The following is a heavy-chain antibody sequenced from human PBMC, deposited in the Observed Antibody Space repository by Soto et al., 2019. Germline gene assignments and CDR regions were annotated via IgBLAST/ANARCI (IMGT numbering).Heavy chain of an antibody. V-gene: IGHV3-13*01. Sequence: GGSLRLSCAASGFTFSSYDMHWVRQATGKGLEWVSAIGTAGDTYYQGSVKGRFTSSRENAKNSLYLQRNSLRAGDTAVYYCARGGTGYYFDYWGQGTLVTVSS. J-gene: IGHJ4*02. CDR3: ARGGTGYYFDY. CDR1: GFTFSSYD. D-gene: IGHD7-27*01. CDR2: IGTAGDT.